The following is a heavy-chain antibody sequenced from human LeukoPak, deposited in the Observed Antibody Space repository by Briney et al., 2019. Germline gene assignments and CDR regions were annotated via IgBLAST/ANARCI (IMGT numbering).Heavy chain of an antibody. Sequence: GGSPRLSCAASGFTVSSNYMSWVRQAPGKGLEWVSVIYSGGSTYYADSVKGRFTISRDNSKNTLYLQMNSLRAEDTAVYYCAREAPLSYGDYIGYWGQGTLVTVSS. V-gene: IGHV3-53*01. J-gene: IGHJ4*02. D-gene: IGHD4-17*01. CDR2: IYSGGST. CDR3: AREAPLSYGDYIGY. CDR1: GFTVSSNY.